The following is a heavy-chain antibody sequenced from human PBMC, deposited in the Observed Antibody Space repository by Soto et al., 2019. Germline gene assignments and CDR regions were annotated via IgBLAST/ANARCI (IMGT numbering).Heavy chain of an antibody. CDR3: ARWSYYGSGISP. CDR1: GYTFTSYY. J-gene: IGHJ5*02. D-gene: IGHD3-10*01. Sequence: RASVKVSCKASGYTFTSYYMHWVRQAPGQGLEWMGIINPSGGSTSYAQKSQGRVTITRDTSASTAYMELSSLRSEDTAVYYCARWSYYGSGISPWGQGTLVTVSS. CDR2: INPSGGST. V-gene: IGHV1-46*01.